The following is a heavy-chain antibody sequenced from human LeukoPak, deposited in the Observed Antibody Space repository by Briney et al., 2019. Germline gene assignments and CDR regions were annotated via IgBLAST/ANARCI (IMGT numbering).Heavy chain of an antibody. CDR1: GFTVSDHY. CDR3: AKEDGIMALDY. CDR2: ISYDGSNK. D-gene: IGHD2-8*01. J-gene: IGHJ4*02. V-gene: IGHV3-30*18. Sequence: GGSLRLSCVASGFTVSDHYIDWVRQAPGKGLEWVAVISYDGSNKYYADSVKGRFTISRDNSKNTLYLQMNSLRAEDTAVYYCAKEDGIMALDYWGQGTLVTVSS.